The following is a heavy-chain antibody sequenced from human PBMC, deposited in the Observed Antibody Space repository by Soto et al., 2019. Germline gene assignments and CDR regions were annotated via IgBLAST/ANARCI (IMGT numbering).Heavy chain of an antibody. V-gene: IGHV1-8*01. J-gene: IGHJ4*02. Sequence: GPPVKVSCKASGYTFTSYDINWVRQATGQGLEWMGWMNPNSGNTRYAQKFQGRVTMTRNTSISTAYMELSSLRSEDTAVYYCARDMGFGLSDYWGQGILVTVSS. CDR2: MNPNSGNT. CDR1: GYTFTSYD. CDR3: ARDMGFGLSDY. D-gene: IGHD3-10*01.